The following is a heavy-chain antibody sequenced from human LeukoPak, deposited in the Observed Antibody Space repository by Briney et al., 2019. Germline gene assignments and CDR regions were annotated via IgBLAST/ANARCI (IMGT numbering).Heavy chain of an antibody. V-gene: IGHV1-69*13. CDR2: IIPLFGTT. Sequence: SVKVSCKVSGGTFTNYPINWVRQAPGQGLERMGEIIPLFGTTNFAQNFQGRITISADESTSAAYMELSSLRSEDTAVYYCARVHIVARNWFDPWGQGTLVTVSS. J-gene: IGHJ5*02. CDR1: GGTFTNYP. D-gene: IGHD2-21*01. CDR3: ARVHIVARNWFDP.